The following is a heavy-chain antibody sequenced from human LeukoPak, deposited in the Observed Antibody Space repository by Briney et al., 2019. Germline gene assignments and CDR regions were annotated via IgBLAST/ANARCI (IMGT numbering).Heavy chain of an antibody. Sequence: GESLKISCKGSGYTFTKYWIGWVRQMPGKGLEWMGIMYLGDSETRYSPSFQGQVTISADKSISTVFLQWSSLKASDTAMYYCVRHEGSISGWPFDYWGQGTLVTVSS. D-gene: IGHD6-19*01. CDR2: MYLGDSET. CDR1: GYTFTKYW. CDR3: VRHEGSISGWPFDY. V-gene: IGHV5-51*01. J-gene: IGHJ4*02.